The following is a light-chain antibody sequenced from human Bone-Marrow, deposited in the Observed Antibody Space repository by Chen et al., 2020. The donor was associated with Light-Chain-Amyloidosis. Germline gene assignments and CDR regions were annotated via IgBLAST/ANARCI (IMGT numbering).Light chain of an antibody. Sequence: DIQMTQSPSSLSASVGDRVTITCQANQDIDNYLNWYQQKPGKAPNLLIYDASNLETGVPSRFSGRGSGTHFTLTISSLQPEDFATYFCQQYDSLPLTRGGVTKIETK. CDR3: QQYDSLPLT. J-gene: IGKJ4*01. CDR2: DAS. V-gene: IGKV1-33*01. CDR1: QDIDNY.